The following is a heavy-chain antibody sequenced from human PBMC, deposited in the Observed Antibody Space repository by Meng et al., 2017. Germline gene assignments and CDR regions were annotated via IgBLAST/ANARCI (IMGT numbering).Heavy chain of an antibody. CDR2: IIPILGIA. D-gene: IGHD6-13*01. V-gene: IGHV1-69*02. CDR1: GGTFSSYT. J-gene: IGHJ4*02. Sequence: QVQLVQSGAEVKKPGSSVKVSCKASGGTFSSYTISWLRQAPGQGLEWMGRIIPILGIANYAQKFQGRVTITADKSTSTAYMELSSLRSEDTAVYYCARAGSSWFNVDYWGQGTLVTVSS. CDR3: ARAGSSWFNVDY.